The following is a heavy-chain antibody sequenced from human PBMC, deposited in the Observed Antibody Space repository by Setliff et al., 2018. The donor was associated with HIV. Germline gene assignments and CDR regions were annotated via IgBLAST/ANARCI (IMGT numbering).Heavy chain of an antibody. J-gene: IGHJ6*02. CDR3: ARVRGRYYYHYAMDV. D-gene: IGHD3-10*01. V-gene: IGHV4-34*01. Sequence: ETLSLTCAVYGGSFSGYYWSWIRQPPGKGLEWIGETNDNGSINYNPSLKSRVTISVDTSKNQFSLKLSSVTAADTAVYYCARVRGRYYYHYAMDVWGQGTTVTVSS. CDR2: TNDNGSI. CDR1: GGSFSGYY.